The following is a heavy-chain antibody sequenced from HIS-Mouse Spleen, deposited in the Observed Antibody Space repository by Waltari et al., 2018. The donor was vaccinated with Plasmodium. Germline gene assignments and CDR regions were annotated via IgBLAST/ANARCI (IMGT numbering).Heavy chain of an antibody. CDR3: ARAAIAWGSPYYFDY. Sequence: EVQLVETGGGLIQPGGSLRLSCAASVFTVRSNYLSWVRQAPGKGLEWVSVIYSGGSTYYADSVKGRFTISRDNSKNTLYLQMNSLRAEDTAVYYCARAAIAWGSPYYFDYWGQGTLVTVSS. CDR2: IYSGGST. J-gene: IGHJ4*02. CDR1: VFTVRSNY. D-gene: IGHD7-27*01. V-gene: IGHV3-53*02.